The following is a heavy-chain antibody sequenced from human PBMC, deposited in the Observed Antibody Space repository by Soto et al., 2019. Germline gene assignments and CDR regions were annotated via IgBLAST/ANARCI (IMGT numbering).Heavy chain of an antibody. CDR2: IYYSGST. CDR1: GGSISSYY. D-gene: IGHD3-22*01. V-gene: IGHV4-59*08. CDR3: ARLGGYYQSLDH. J-gene: IGHJ5*02. Sequence: QVQLQESGPGLVKPSETLSLTCTVSGGSISSYYWSWIRQPPGKGLEWIGYIYYSGSTNYNPSLKSRGTISLDTSKNQFSLKLSSVTAADTAVYYCARLGGYYQSLDHWGQGTLVTVSS.